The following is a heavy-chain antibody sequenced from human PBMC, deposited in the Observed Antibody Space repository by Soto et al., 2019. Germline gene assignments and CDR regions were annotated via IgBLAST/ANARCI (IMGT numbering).Heavy chain of an antibody. CDR1: GGSLSNFG. D-gene: IGHD3-22*01. CDR2: IIPVFGTP. CDR3: ARGDATKIVVTTYYAMDV. Sequence: QVQLVQSGAEVKKPGSSVKVSCTASGGSLSNFGISWVRQAHGQGLEWMGAIIPVFGTPNYAQKFQDRVTINADESTTTVYMEVRSLTSEDTAVYYCARGDATKIVVTTYYAMDVWGQGTTVTVSS. V-gene: IGHV1-69*12. J-gene: IGHJ6*02.